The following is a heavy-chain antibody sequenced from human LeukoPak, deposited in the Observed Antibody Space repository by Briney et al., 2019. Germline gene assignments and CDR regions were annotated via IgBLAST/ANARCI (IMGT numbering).Heavy chain of an antibody. CDR2: ISSGGST. Sequence: GGSLRLSCAASGFTFSTYVKNWVRQAPGKGLEWVSGISSGGSTYYADSVKGRFTISSDNPKNTLYLQMNSLRAEDTAVYYCATSRLTYWYFDLWGRGTLVTVS. CDR1: GFTFSTYV. CDR3: ATSRLTYWYFDL. V-gene: IGHV3-23*01. D-gene: IGHD2-21*02. J-gene: IGHJ2*01.